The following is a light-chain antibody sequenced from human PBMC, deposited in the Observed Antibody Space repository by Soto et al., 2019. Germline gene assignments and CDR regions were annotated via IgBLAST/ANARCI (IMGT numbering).Light chain of an antibody. Sequence: QSVLTQPASVSGSPGQSITISCTGTSSDVGGYNYVSWYQQHPGKAPKLMIYEVSNRPSGVSNRFSGSKSGNTASLTISGLQAEDEADYYCSSYPSSSTNVFGTGTQLTVL. CDR2: EVS. CDR3: SSYPSSSTNV. CDR1: SSDVGGYNY. V-gene: IGLV2-14*01. J-gene: IGLJ7*01.